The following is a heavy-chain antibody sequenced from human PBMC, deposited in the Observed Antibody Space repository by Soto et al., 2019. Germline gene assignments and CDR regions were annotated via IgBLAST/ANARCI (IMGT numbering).Heavy chain of an antibody. V-gene: IGHV3-30-3*01. CDR2: ISFDGTKK. J-gene: IGHJ6*02. CDR1: GFTFNIYA. D-gene: IGHD1-26*01. CDR3: AREAESVVGASYYYFYGMDV. Sequence: GWSLRLSCAASGFTFNIYALHWVRQAPGKGLEWVAVISFDGTKKYYSDSVKGRFTISRDNLKNTLYLQMNSLRTEDTAVYFCAREAESVVGASYYYFYGMDVWGQGTTVTVS.